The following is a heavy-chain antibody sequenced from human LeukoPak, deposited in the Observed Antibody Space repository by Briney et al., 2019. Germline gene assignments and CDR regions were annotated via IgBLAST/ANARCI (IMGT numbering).Heavy chain of an antibody. CDR2: IRSNGETT. Sequence: GGSLRLSCAASGCTFSSIAMTWVRQAPGKGLEWVSTIRSNGETTYNADSVKGRFTISRDNSKKTLYLQLNSLRVEDTAIYYCAKGQELDDGVFDSWGQGTLVTVSS. V-gene: IGHV3-23*01. CDR3: AKGQELDDGVFDS. J-gene: IGHJ4*02. CDR1: GCTFSSIA. D-gene: IGHD1-1*01.